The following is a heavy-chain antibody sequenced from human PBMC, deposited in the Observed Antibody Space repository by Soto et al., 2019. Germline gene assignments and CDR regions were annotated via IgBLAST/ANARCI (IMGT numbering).Heavy chain of an antibody. D-gene: IGHD3-10*01. Sequence: GGSLRLSXAASGFTFSSYSMNWVSQAPGKGLEWVSSISSSSSYIYYADSVKGRFTISRDNAKNSLYLQMNSLRAEDTAVYYCARVAFGESDYYYYYGMDVWGQGTTVTVSS. J-gene: IGHJ6*02. CDR1: GFTFSSYS. CDR3: ARVAFGESDYYYYYGMDV. CDR2: ISSSSSYI. V-gene: IGHV3-21*01.